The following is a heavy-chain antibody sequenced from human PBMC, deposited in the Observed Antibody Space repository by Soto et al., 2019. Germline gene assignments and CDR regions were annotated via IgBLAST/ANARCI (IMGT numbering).Heavy chain of an antibody. CDR3: AREWLPYNWFDP. J-gene: IGHJ5*02. CDR1: GFTVSSNY. CDR2: IYSGGST. D-gene: IGHD3-22*01. Sequence: GGSLRLSCAASGFTVSSNYMSWVRQAPGKGLEWVSVIYSGGSTYYADSVKGRFTISRDNSKNTLYLQMNSLRAEDTAVYYCAREWLPYNWFDPWGQGTLVTVSS. V-gene: IGHV3-66*01.